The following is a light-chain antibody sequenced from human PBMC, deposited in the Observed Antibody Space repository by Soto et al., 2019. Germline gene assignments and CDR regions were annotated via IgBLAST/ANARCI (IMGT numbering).Light chain of an antibody. V-gene: IGLV2-14*01. CDR2: DVN. CDR3: FSKISGFVYG. J-gene: IGLJ1*01. CDR1: NTDLGVYGY. Sequence: QSALAQPASVSGSFGQSITISCSGPNTDLGVYGYVSWYQHQPGKAPKLLIYDVNNRPSGISDRFSGSKSGGTASLTISGLQAEDEADYFCFSKISGFVYGFGTGTKVTVL.